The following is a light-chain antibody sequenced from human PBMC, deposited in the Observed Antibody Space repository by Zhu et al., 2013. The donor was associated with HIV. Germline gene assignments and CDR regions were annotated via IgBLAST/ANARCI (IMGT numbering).Light chain of an antibody. V-gene: IGKV1-16*01. CDR1: QVIGNS. CDR3: QQYKTYPQT. Sequence: DIQMTQSPSTLSAFVGDKVTVTCRASQVIGNSLAWFQQKPGKAPKSLIYAASNLQSGVPSRFSATGSGTDFTLTISSLQSEDFATYYCQQYKTYPQTFGQGTKL. J-gene: IGKJ2*01. CDR2: AAS.